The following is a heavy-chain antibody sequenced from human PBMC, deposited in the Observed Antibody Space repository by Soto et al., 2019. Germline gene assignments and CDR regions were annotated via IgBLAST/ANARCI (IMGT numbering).Heavy chain of an antibody. CDR1: GYTFTGYY. D-gene: IGHD2-2*01. V-gene: IGHV1-2*04. Sequence: QVQLVQSGAEVKKPGASVKVSCKASGYTFTGYYMHWVRQAPGQGLEWMGWINPNSGGTNYAQKFQGWVTMTRDTSISTAYMELSRLRSDDTAVYYCASGAVVVPAAYDDAFDIWGQGTMVTVSS. J-gene: IGHJ3*02. CDR2: INPNSGGT. CDR3: ASGAVVVPAAYDDAFDI.